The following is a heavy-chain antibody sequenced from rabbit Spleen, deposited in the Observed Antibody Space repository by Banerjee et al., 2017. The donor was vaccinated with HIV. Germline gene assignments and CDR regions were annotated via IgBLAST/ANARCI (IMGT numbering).Heavy chain of an antibody. CDR3: ARDSAGREDFNL. D-gene: IGHD4-2*01. CDR2: INAVTGKA. V-gene: IGHV1S45*01. J-gene: IGHJ4*01. CDR1: GFSFSNKAV. Sequence: QEQLVESGGGLVKPEGSLKLSCTASGFSFSNKAVMCWVRQAPGKGLEWIACINAVTGKAVYASWAKGRFTISKSSSTTVTLQMTSLTAADTATYFCARDSAGREDFNLWGPGTLVT.